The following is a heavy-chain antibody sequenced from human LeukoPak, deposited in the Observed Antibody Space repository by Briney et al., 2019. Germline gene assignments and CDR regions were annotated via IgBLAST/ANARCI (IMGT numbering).Heavy chain of an antibody. CDR3: ARHAYYDFWSGPRGWFDP. Sequence: PGGSLRLSCAASGFTFSSYYMNWVRQAPGKGLEWVSSISRTTNYTYYADSVKGRFTISRDNAKNSLYLQMNSLRAEDTAVYYCARHAYYDFWSGPRGWFDPWGQGTLVTVSS. J-gene: IGHJ5*02. V-gene: IGHV3-21*01. D-gene: IGHD3-3*01. CDR1: GFTFSSYY. CDR2: ISRTTNYT.